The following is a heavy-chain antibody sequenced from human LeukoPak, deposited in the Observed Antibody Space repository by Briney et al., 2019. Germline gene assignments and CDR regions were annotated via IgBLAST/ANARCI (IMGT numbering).Heavy chain of an antibody. CDR2: MNPRDNT. CDR1: GYTSTSPD. J-gene: IGHJ3*02. Sequence: ASVKVSCKASGYTSTSPDIDWVRQATGRGLEWLGWMNPRDNTGYAQKFQGRVTLTRDKSINTAYMELSSLRSEDTAVYYCARYTQHYGFDIWGQGTMVTVSA. V-gene: IGHV1-8*01. D-gene: IGHD3-3*02. CDR3: ARYTQHYGFDI.